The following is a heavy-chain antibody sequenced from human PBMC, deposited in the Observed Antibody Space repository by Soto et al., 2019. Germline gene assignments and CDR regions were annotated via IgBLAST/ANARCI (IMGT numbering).Heavy chain of an antibody. CDR3: ARDRHYYGSGTYYEDY. D-gene: IGHD3-10*01. J-gene: IGHJ4*02. CDR1: GYTFTNYY. V-gene: IGHV1-46*01. Sequence: ASVKVSCKASGYTFTNYYVHWVRQAPGQGLEWMGIINPNGGSTSCAQKFQGRVPMTRDTSTDTVYLELSGLRSDDTAVYYCARDRHYYGSGTYYEDYWGQGTLVTVSS. CDR2: INPNGGST.